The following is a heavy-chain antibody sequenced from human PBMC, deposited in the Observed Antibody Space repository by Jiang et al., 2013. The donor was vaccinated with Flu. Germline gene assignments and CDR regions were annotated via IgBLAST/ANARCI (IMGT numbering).Heavy chain of an antibody. CDR2: IYYSGST. CDR3: ARDSVDTTKTLLPLVY. D-gene: IGHD5-18*01. CDR1: GGSISSRY. V-gene: IGHV4-59*11. J-gene: IGHJ4*02. Sequence: GSGLVKPSETLSLTCTVSGGSISSRYWSWIRQPPGRGLQWIGQIYYSGSTYYNPSLKSRVTISVDRSKNQFSLKLSSVTAADTAVYYCARDSVDTTKTLLPLVYWGQGTLVTVSS.